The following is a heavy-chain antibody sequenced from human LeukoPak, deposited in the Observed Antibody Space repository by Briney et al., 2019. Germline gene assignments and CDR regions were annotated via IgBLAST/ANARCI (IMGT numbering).Heavy chain of an antibody. CDR2: IYYSGST. V-gene: IGHV4-39*01. CDR1: GGSISSSSYY. J-gene: IGHJ5*02. CDR3: ARAILTGYYPNWFDP. Sequence: SETLSLTCTVSGGSISSSSYYWGWIRQPPGKGLEWIGSIYYSGSTYYNPSLKSRVTISVDTSKNQLSLKLSSVTAADTAVYYCARAILTGYYPNWFDPWGQGTLVTVSS. D-gene: IGHD3-9*01.